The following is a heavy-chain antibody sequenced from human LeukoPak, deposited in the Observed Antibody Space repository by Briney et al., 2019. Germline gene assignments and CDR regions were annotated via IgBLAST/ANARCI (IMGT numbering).Heavy chain of an antibody. CDR1: GGSISSHY. Sequence: SETLSLTCTVSGGSISSHYWSWIRQPPGKGLEWIGYIYYSGSTNYNPSLKSRVTISVDTSKNQFSLKLSSVTAADTAVYYCARDRDGYNDYWGQGTLVTVSS. V-gene: IGHV4-59*11. D-gene: IGHD5-12*01. CDR3: ARDRDGYNDY. CDR2: IYYSGST. J-gene: IGHJ4*02.